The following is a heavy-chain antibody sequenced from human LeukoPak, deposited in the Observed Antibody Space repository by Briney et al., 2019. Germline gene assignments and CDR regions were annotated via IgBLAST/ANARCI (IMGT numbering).Heavy chain of an antibody. Sequence: ASVKVSCKSSGYTFTSYYMHWVRQAPGQGLEWMGWINPNSGGTNYAQKFQGRVTMTRDTSISTAYMELSRLRSDDTAVYYCARVGYDILTGYHDAFDIWGQGTMVTVSS. CDR2: INPNSGGT. J-gene: IGHJ3*02. CDR3: ARVGYDILTGYHDAFDI. V-gene: IGHV1-2*02. CDR1: GYTFTSYY. D-gene: IGHD3-9*01.